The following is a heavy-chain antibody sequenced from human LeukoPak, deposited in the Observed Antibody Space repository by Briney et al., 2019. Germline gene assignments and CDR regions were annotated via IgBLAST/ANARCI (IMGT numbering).Heavy chain of an antibody. Sequence: GGSLRLSCAASGFAFSNYAMSWVRQAPGRGLEWVSAMSGSGDGTYYADSVKGRFTISRDNSKNTLYLQMNSLRAEDTAVYYCAKMMGQRLYDYCMDVWGKGTTVTVSS. V-gene: IGHV3-23*01. D-gene: IGHD3-16*01. CDR3: AKMMGQRLYDYCMDV. CDR2: MSGSGDGT. CDR1: GFAFSNYA. J-gene: IGHJ6*03.